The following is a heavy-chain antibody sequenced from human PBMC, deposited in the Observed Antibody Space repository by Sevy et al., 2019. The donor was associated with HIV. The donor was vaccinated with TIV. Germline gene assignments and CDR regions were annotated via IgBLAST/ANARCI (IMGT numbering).Heavy chain of an antibody. D-gene: IGHD3-9*01. V-gene: IGHV3-30*02. CDR3: SRESIDCNIAFEY. CDR2: IRSRGDNQ. J-gene: IGHJ4*02. Sequence: GGSLRLSCAASGFTFSNYDMHWVRQTPGKGLEWVALIRSRGDNQYYADSVKGRFTVSRDKSKNTLYLLMNSLSGEDTAVYYCSRESIDCNIAFEYWGQGTLVTVSS. CDR1: GFTFSNYD.